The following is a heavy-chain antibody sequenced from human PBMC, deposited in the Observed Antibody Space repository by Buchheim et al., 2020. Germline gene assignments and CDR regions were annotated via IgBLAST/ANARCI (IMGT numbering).Heavy chain of an antibody. D-gene: IGHD6-19*01. CDR1: GFSFNDYG. V-gene: IGHV3-23*01. Sequence: VQLLESGGGLVQPEGSLRLSCAASGFSFNDYGMHWVRQAPGKGLEWVSAISASGDVTFDADSVMGRFTVSRDNSRRVPSLQMNRLQAEDTAVYYCAKSPVGGWYVDHWGQGT. CDR3: AKSPVGGWYVDH. CDR2: ISASGDVT. J-gene: IGHJ4*02.